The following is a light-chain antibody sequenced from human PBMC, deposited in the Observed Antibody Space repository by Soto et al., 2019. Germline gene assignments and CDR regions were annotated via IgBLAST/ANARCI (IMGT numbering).Light chain of an antibody. V-gene: IGLV2-8*01. CDR3: SAYAVGNTLV. J-gene: IGLJ2*01. CDR2: EVN. Sequence: QSVLTQPPSASGSPGQSVTISCTGTSSDVGAYIDVYWYQQHPGKAPKLIIHEVNKRPSGVPDRFSGSKSGNTASLTVSGLQAEDDGYYFCSAYAVGNTLVFGGGTKLTVL. CDR1: SSDVGAYID.